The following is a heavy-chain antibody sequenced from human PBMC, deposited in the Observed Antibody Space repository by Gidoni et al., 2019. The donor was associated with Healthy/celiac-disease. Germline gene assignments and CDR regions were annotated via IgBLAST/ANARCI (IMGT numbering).Heavy chain of an antibody. Sequence: QVQLVQSGAEVKKPGASVKVSCKVSGYTLPELSMHWVRQAPGKGLEWMGGFDPEDGETIYAQKFQGRVTMTEDTSTDTAYMELSSLRSEDTAVYYCATDPLTGTRGVGWFDPWGQGTLVTVSS. J-gene: IGHJ5*02. CDR3: ATDPLTGTRGVGWFDP. CDR1: GYTLPELS. CDR2: FDPEDGET. V-gene: IGHV1-24*01. D-gene: IGHD1-7*01.